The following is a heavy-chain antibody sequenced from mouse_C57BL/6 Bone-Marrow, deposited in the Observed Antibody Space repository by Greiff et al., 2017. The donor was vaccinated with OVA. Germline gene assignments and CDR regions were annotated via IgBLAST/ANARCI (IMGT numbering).Heavy chain of an antibody. J-gene: IGHJ1*03. CDR1: GYSITSGYD. Sequence: VQLQQSGPGMVKPSQSLSLTCTVTGYSITSGYDWHWIRHFPGNKLEWMGYISYSGSTDSHPSLKSRISITHDTSKNQFFLKLNSVTTEDTATYYGARRITTVVARYFDVWGTGTTVTVSA. D-gene: IGHD1-1*01. CDR3: ARRITTVVARYFDV. V-gene: IGHV3-1*01. CDR2: ISYSGST.